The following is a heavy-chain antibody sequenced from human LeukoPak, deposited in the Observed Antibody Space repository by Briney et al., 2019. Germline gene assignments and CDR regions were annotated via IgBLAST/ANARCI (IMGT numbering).Heavy chain of an antibody. CDR2: ISGSGDGT. Sequence: GGSLRLSCAASGFTFSSYAMSWVRQAPGKGLEWVSTISGSGDGTYYADSVKGRFTISRDNSKNTLYLQMNSLRAEDTAVYYCARDGYYDFWSGHEPRYYFDYWGQGTLVTVSS. D-gene: IGHD3-3*01. CDR3: ARDGYYDFWSGHEPRYYFDY. CDR1: GFTFSSYA. J-gene: IGHJ4*02. V-gene: IGHV3-23*01.